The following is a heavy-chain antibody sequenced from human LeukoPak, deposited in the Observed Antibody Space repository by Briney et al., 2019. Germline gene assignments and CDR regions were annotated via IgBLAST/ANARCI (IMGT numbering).Heavy chain of an antibody. CDR1: GGTFSNYA. CDR3: ARASSDDTAMATPFAY. J-gene: IGHJ4*02. V-gene: IGHV1-69*06. D-gene: IGHD5-18*01. Sequence: SVKVSCKASGGTFSNYAINWVRQAPGQELEWMGGITPIFGTANYLQKFQGRVTITADKSTSTAYMELSRLRSEDTAIYYCARASSDDTAMATPFAYWGQGTLVTVSS. CDR2: ITPIFGTA.